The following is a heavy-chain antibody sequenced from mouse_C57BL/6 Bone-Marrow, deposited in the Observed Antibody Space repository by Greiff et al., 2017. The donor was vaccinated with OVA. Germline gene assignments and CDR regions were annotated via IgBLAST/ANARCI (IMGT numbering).Heavy chain of an antibody. CDR2: IYPGGGYT. V-gene: IGHV1-63*01. CDR1: GYTFTNYW. J-gene: IGHJ2*01. D-gene: IGHD1-1*01. Sequence: QVQLQESGAELVRPGTSVKMSCKASGYTFTNYWIGWAKQRPGHGLEWIGDIYPGGGYTNYHEKFKGKATMTADKSASTAYMQFSSLTSEDSAIYYCARFTRGYWGQGTTLTVSS. CDR3: ARFTRGY.